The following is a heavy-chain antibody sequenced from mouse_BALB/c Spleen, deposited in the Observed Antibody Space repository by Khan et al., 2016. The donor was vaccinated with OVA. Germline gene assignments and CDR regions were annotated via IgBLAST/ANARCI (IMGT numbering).Heavy chain of an antibody. D-gene: IGHD1-1*01. J-gene: IGHJ1*01. Sequence: QVRLQQSGPELVKPGASVKMSCKASGYTFISYYIHWVKQRPGQGLEWIGWIYPGDGRTKNNEKFKDKITLTADKSSSTAYMMRSSLTSEDSAIYFCEISYYGSYWYFDVWGAGTTVTVSS. V-gene: IGHV1S56*01. CDR3: EISYYGSYWYFDV. CDR1: GYTFISYY. CDR2: IYPGDGRT.